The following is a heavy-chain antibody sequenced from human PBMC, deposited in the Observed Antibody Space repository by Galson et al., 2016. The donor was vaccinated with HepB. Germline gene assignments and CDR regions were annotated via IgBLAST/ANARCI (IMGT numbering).Heavy chain of an antibody. CDR3: ARGYAPNKGLRSSSRRWFEY. CDR1: GGSFSGYY. CDR2: INPSGRT. D-gene: IGHD2-2*01. Sequence: ETLSLTFAVYGGSFSGYYWSWIRQPPGKGLEWIGEINPSGRTNYNPSLKSRISMSIDTSKNQFSLKVNSMTAADTAVYYCARGYAPNKGLRSSSRRWFEYWGQGTLVTVSS. J-gene: IGHJ4*02. V-gene: IGHV4-34*01.